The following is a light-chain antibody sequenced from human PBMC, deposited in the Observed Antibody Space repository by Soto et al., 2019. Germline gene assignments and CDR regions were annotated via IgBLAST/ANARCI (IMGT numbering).Light chain of an antibody. CDR1: QSISNY. CDR3: QQSYTAVFT. J-gene: IGKJ3*01. CDR2: GAS. Sequence: DIQMTQSPSSLSASVGDRVTITCRASQSISNYLNWYQQKPGKVPNLLIYGASSLQSGVPSRFSGSGSGTDFSLTINNLQPEDFATYYCQQSYTAVFTFGPGTKVDVK. V-gene: IGKV1-39*01.